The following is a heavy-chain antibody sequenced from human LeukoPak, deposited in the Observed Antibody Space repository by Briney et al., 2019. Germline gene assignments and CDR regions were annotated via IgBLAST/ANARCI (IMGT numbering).Heavy chain of an antibody. CDR3: ARGHPKYYDILTGYYKCYYFDY. Sequence: SETLSLTCAVYGGSFSGYYWSWICQPPGKGLEWIGEINHSGSINYNPSLKSRVTISVATSKNQFSLKLSSVTAADTAVYYCARGHPKYYDILTGYYKCYYFDYWGQGTLVTVSS. CDR2: INHSGSI. V-gene: IGHV4-34*01. J-gene: IGHJ4*02. CDR1: GGSFSGYY. D-gene: IGHD3-9*01.